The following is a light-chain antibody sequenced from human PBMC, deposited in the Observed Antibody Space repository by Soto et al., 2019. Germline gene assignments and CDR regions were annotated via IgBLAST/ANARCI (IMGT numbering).Light chain of an antibody. CDR1: HNITNY. CDR3: QQSYSTPCA. V-gene: IGKV1-39*01. J-gene: IGKJ1*01. Sequence: DIQITQSPSSLYASVGDRVTITCRASHNITNYLNWYQQKSGTAPTLLIYAASNLQGGVPSRFTGSASGTDFTLTISSLQPEDFATYYCQQSYSTPCAFGQGTKV. CDR2: AAS.